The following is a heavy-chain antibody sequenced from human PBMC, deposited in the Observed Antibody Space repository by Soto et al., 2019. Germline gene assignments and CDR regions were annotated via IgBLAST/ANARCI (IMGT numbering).Heavy chain of an antibody. J-gene: IGHJ5*02. CDR3: ARHTWGRQRGWFDP. Sequence: QLPLQESGPGLVKPSETLSLTCTVSGGSISSPTYYWGWIRQPLGKGLEWIGSIYYTGSTFYNPSLKSRVTISIDKSKNQFSLKLSSVTAADTAVYYCARHTWGRQRGWFDPWGQGTLVTVSS. V-gene: IGHV4-39*01. CDR1: GGSISSPTYY. D-gene: IGHD2-2*01. CDR2: IYYTGST.